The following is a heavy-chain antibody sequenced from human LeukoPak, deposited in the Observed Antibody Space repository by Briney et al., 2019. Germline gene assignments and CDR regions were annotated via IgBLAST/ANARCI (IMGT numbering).Heavy chain of an antibody. CDR2: INPNSGGT. V-gene: IGHV1-2*02. J-gene: IGHJ3*02. D-gene: IGHD3-22*01. CDR1: GYTFTAYY. Sequence: GASVKVSCKTSGYTFTAYYLHWVRQAPGQGPEWMGWINPNSGGTNYAQNFQGRVTMTRDTSISTAYMELSSLRSEDTAVYYCARGPLDYYDSSGDAFDIWGQGTMVTVSS. CDR3: ARGPLDYYDSSGDAFDI.